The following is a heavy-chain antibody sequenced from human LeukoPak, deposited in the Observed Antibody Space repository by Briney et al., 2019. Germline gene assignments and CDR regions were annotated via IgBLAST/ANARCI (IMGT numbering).Heavy chain of an antibody. CDR1: GGSISSSSYY. J-gene: IGHJ4*02. Sequence: SETLSLTCTVSGGSISSSSYYWGWIRQPPGKGLEWIGSIYYSGSTYYNPSLKSRVTISVDRSKNQFSLKLSSVTAADTAVYYCARGQRGYSGYDYYFDYWGQGTLVTVSS. CDR3: ARGQRGYSGYDYYFDY. V-gene: IGHV4-39*07. D-gene: IGHD5-12*01. CDR2: IYYSGST.